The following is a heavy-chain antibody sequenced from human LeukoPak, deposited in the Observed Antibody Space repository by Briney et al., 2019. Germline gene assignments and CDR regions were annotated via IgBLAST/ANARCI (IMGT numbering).Heavy chain of an antibody. CDR3: AGMEYNGYYLPDY. V-gene: IGHV4-39*07. Sequence: GSLSLTCTVSGGSISCSSYYWGWIRQPPGKGLEWIGSIYYSGSTYYNPSLKSRVTISVDTSKNQFSLKLSSLAAAATAVYYFAGMEYNGYYLPDYWGQGTLVTVSS. D-gene: IGHD3-22*01. J-gene: IGHJ4*02. CDR1: GGSISCSSYY. CDR2: IYYSGST.